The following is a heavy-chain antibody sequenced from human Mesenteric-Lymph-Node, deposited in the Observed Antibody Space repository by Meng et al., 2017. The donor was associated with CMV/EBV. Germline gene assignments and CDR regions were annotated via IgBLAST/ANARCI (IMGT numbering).Heavy chain of an antibody. CDR1: GGSVSSGSYY. CDR2: IYYSGST. J-gene: IGHJ4*02. D-gene: IGHD6-13*01. CDR3: ARGLSSSWTGYFDY. Sequence: SETLSLTCTVSGGSVSSGSYYWSWIRQPPGKGLEWIGYIYYSGSTNYNPSLKSRVTISVDTSKNQFSLKLSSVTAADTAEYYCARGLSSSWTGYFDYWGQGTLVTVSS. V-gene: IGHV4-61*01.